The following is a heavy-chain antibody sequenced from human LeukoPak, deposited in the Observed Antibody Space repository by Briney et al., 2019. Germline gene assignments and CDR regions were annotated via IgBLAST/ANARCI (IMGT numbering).Heavy chain of an antibody. CDR2: IRKEDDNYIT. D-gene: IGHD6-19*01. CDR1: GFSFSDHY. J-gene: IGHJ4*02. CDR3: ARVYSSGWEVSDY. Sequence: GGSLRLSCAASGFSFSDHYMDWVRQAPGKGLEWVGRIRKEDDNYITQYAASVKDRFTISRDDSKSPLYLHMNSLKVEDTALYYCARVYSSGWEVSDYWGQGTLVTVSS. V-gene: IGHV3-72*01.